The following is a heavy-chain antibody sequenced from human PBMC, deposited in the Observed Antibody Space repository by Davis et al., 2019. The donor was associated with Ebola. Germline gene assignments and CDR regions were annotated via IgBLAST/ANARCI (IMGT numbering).Heavy chain of an antibody. D-gene: IGHD5-18*01. CDR3: ARGSVGTAFRALDI. V-gene: IGHV3-23*01. CDR2: LSGFNTLM. Sequence: GESLKISCVFSESGFNRYAISWVRQAPGGGLEWVASLSGFNTLMYYADSVKGRFTISRDNSRSTVYLQMNSLKTEDTAVYYCARGSVGTAFRALDIWGQGTMVTVSS. CDR1: ESGFNRYA. J-gene: IGHJ3*02.